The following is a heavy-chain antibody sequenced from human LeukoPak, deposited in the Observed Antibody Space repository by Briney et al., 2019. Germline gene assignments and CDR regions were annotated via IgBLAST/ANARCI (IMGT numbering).Heavy chain of an antibody. CDR2: ISSSSTYI. J-gene: IGHJ4*02. Sequence: GGSLRLSCAASGFTFSSYSMNWVRQAPGKGLEWVSSISSSSTYIYYADSVKGRFTISRDNAKNSLYLRMNSPRAEDTAVYYCAKDVSGSIDSWGQGTLVTVSS. D-gene: IGHD5/OR15-5a*01. CDR3: AKDVSGSIDS. V-gene: IGHV3-21*01. CDR1: GFTFSSYS.